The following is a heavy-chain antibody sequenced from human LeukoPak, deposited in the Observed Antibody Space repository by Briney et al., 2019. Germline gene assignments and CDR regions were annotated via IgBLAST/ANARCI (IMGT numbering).Heavy chain of an antibody. Sequence: SVKVSCKASGGTFSSYAISWVRQAPGQGLEWMGRIIPILGIANYAQKFQGRVTITADKSTSTAYMELSSLRSEDTALYYCAKDKDFDWLGYFDYWGQGTLVTVSS. CDR1: GGTFSSYA. V-gene: IGHV1-69*04. D-gene: IGHD3-9*01. CDR2: IIPILGIA. CDR3: AKDKDFDWLGYFDY. J-gene: IGHJ4*02.